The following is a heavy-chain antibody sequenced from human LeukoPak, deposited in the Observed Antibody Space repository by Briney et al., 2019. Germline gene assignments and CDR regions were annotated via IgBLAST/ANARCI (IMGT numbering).Heavy chain of an antibody. CDR2: ITASGGGT. Sequence: ASVKVSCKASGYTFTSYYLHWVRQAPGQGLEWMGVITASGGGTTYAQKFQGRVTMTRDTSSSTVYMELTSLRSEDTAVYYCATRASIAAAGRIDYWGQGTLVTVSS. J-gene: IGHJ4*02. D-gene: IGHD6-13*01. V-gene: IGHV1-46*01. CDR1: GYTFTSYY. CDR3: ATRASIAAAGRIDY.